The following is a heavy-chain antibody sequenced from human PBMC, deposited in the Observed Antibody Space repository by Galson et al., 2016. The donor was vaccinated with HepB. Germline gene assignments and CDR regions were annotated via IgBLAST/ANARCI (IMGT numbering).Heavy chain of an antibody. CDR3: AKDLNPWSIAVPGVWRYGMDV. CDR2: ISGSGSST. J-gene: IGHJ6*02. V-gene: IGHV3-23*01. CDR1: GFTFSSNG. D-gene: IGHD6-19*01. Sequence: SLRLSCAASGFTFSSNGMTWVRQAPGKGLEWVSGISGSGSSTFYADSVKGRFTISRDNSKNTLYVQMNSLRAEDQAVYYCAKDLNPWSIAVPGVWRYGMDVWGQGTTVTVSS.